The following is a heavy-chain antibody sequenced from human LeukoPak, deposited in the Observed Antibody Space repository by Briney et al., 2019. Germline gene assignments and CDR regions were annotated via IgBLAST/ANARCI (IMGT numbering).Heavy chain of an antibody. CDR1: GGSISSYY. Sequence: SETLSLTCTVSGGSISSYYWSWIRQPAGKGLEWIGRIYASGSTNYNPSLKSRVTISVDTSKNQFSLKLSSVTAADTAVYYCARFPLGYCSGGSCYSRGFDYWGQGTLVTVSS. CDR2: IYASGST. D-gene: IGHD2-15*01. CDR3: ARFPLGYCSGGSCYSRGFDY. V-gene: IGHV4-4*07. J-gene: IGHJ4*02.